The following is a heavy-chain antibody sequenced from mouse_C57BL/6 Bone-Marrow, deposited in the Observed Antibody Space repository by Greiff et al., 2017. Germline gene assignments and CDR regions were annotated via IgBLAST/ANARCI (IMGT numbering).Heavy chain of an antibody. Sequence: VKLQESGAELVRPGTSVKMSCKASGYTFTNYWIGWAKQRPGHGLEWIGDIYPGGGYTNYNEKFKGKATLTADKSSSTAYMQFSSLTSEDSAIYYCARGRYAYAMDYWGQGTSVTVSS. D-gene: IGHD2-12*01. CDR1: GYTFTNYW. J-gene: IGHJ4*01. CDR2: IYPGGGYT. V-gene: IGHV1-63*01. CDR3: ARGRYAYAMDY.